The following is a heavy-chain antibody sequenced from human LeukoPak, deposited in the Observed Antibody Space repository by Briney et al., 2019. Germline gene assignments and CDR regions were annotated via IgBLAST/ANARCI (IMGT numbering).Heavy chain of an antibody. CDR1: GGSISSSSYY. CDR3: ARVERFLEWLSDIPSYYYYMDV. D-gene: IGHD3-3*01. V-gene: IGHV4-39*07. J-gene: IGHJ6*03. CDR2: IYYSGTT. Sequence: ESSETLSLTCTVSGGSISSSSYYWGWIRQPPGKGLERIGNIYYSGTTYYNPSLKSRVTISVDTSKNQFSLKLSSVTAADTAVYYCARVERFLEWLSDIPSYYYYMDVWGKGTTVTVSS.